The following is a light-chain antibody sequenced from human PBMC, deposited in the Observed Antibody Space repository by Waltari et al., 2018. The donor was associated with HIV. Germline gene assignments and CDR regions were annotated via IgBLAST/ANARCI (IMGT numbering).Light chain of an antibody. CDR2: ENN. Sequence: QSVFTPPPSVSAAPGHEVTVSCAGSSPNIGTNYVSWSHQLPGKAPKLLIYENNKRPSGMPDRFSGSKSDTSATLGITGLQTGDEADYYCGTWDSSLSVGGVFGGGTKLTVL. J-gene: IGLJ2*01. CDR1: SPNIGTNY. V-gene: IGLV1-51*02. CDR3: GTWDSSLSVGGV.